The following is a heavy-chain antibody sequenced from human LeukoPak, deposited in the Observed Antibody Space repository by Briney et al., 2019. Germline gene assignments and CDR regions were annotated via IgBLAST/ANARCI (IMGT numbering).Heavy chain of an antibody. V-gene: IGHV1-8*03. J-gene: IGHJ4*02. CDR3: ARTTSLTASGYDY. CDR1: GYTFTNYH. D-gene: IGHD4-17*01. Sequence: ASLKISCKASGYTFTNYHINWVRQAPGQGLEWMGWINPNTGDRGYAQKFQGRVSITSDTSISTAYMELGSPRSEDTAVYFCARTTSLTASGYDYWGQGTLVTVSS. CDR2: INPNTGDR.